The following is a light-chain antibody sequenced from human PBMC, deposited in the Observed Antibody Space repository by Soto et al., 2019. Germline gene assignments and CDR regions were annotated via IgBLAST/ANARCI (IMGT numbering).Light chain of an antibody. Sequence: QSALTQPASVSGTPGQSITISCTGSNSDVGLYDFVSWYQHHPGRAPKLIVSEVSHRPSGISNRFSGSKSGNTASLTISGLQSEDEADSYCISHSISDTPYVFGCGTKATVL. V-gene: IGLV2-14*01. CDR3: ISHSISDTPYV. CDR2: EVS. CDR1: NSDVGLYDF. J-gene: IGLJ1*01.